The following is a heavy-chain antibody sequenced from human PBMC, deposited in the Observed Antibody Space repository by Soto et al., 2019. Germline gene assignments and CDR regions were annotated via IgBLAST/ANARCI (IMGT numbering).Heavy chain of an antibody. D-gene: IGHD3-16*01. CDR3: TTHNGYARSPRFDD. Sequence: QLVESGGGLVRPGESLRLTCAVSGIAFTYASINWVRQVPGRGPEWVGRIEGKTGGGTTDYAAPVKGRFTISRDDSTNKVFLQLDNVQGEDAGVYYCTTHNGYARSPRFDDWGQGTQVTVSS. CDR1: GIAFTYAS. J-gene: IGHJ4*02. V-gene: IGHV3-15*07. CDR2: IEGKTGGGTT.